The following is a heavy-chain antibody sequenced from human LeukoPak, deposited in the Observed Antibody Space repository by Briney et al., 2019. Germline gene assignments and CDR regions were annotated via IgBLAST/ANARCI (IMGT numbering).Heavy chain of an antibody. CDR1: GGSIRSYY. CDR3: AREQWLENDAFDI. J-gene: IGHJ3*02. D-gene: IGHD6-19*01. Sequence: SETLSLTCTVSGGSIRSYYWSWIRQPPGKGLEWIGNIYYSGSTNYNPSLKSRVTMSVDTSKNQFSLKLSSVTAADTAVYYCAREQWLENDAFDIWGQGTMVIVSS. CDR2: IYYSGST. V-gene: IGHV4-59*01.